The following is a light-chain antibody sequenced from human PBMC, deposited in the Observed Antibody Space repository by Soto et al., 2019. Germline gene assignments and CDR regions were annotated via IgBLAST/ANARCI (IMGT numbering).Light chain of an antibody. J-gene: IGKJ1*01. CDR2: AAS. Sequence: DIQMTQSPTSLSASVGDRVTISCRASQSISTYLTWYQQKPGKAPRLLIYAASSVQSGVPPRFSGSGSGTDFILTISRLRPEDIATYFCQQTYTAPPWTFGQGTKVEIK. CDR3: QQTYTAPPWT. CDR1: QSISTY. V-gene: IGKV1-39*01.